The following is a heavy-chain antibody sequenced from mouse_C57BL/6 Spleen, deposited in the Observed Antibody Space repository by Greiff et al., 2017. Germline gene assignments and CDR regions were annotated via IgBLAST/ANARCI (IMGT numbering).Heavy chain of an antibody. CDR2: IDPSDSYT. CDR1: GYTFTSYW. D-gene: IGHD1-1*01. J-gene: IGHJ2*01. V-gene: IGHV1-69*01. CDR3: ARRDYGSTLGY. Sequence: QVQLQQPGAELVMPGASVKLSCKASGYTFTSYWMHWVKQRPGQGLEWIGEIDPSDSYTNYNQKFKGKSTLTVDKSSSTAYMQLSSRTSEDSAVYYCARRDYGSTLGYWGQGTTLTVSS.